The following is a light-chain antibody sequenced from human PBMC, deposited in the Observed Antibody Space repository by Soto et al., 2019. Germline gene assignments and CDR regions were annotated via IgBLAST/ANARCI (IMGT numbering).Light chain of an antibody. CDR2: EVT. Sequence: QSVLTQPPSASGSPGQSVTISCTGTSSDVGGYNYVSWYQHHPGKAPKLIIYEVTRRPSGVPDRFSGSKSGNTASLTVSGLQAEDEADYYCNSYAGIDNPGVYVFGTGTKVTVL. J-gene: IGLJ1*01. CDR3: NSYAGIDNPGVYV. V-gene: IGLV2-8*01. CDR1: SSDVGGYNY.